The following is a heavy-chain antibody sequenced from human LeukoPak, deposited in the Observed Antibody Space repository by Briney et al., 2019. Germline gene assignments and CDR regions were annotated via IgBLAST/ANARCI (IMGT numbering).Heavy chain of an antibody. J-gene: IGHJ6*02. CDR3: ARADITMVRGVPYGMDV. V-gene: IGHV3-23*01. CDR2: ISGSGGST. D-gene: IGHD3-10*01. Sequence: GGSLRLFCAASGFTFSSYAMSWVRQAPGKGLEWVSAISGSGGSTYYADSVKGRFTISRDNSKNTLYLQMNSLRAEDTAVYYCARADITMVRGVPYGMDVWGQGTTVTVSS. CDR1: GFTFSSYA.